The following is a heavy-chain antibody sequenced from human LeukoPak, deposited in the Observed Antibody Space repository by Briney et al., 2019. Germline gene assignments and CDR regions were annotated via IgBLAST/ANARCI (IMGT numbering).Heavy chain of an antibody. CDR1: GFTFSSYG. CDR3: AKGSGFSASSAQGG. V-gene: IGHV3-23*01. J-gene: IGHJ4*02. Sequence: GGSLRLSCAASGFTFSSYGMSWVRQAPGKGLEWVSAISGSGGSTYYADSVKGRFTISRDNSENTLYLQMNSLRAEDTAVYYCAKGSGFSASSAQGGWGQGTLVTVSS. CDR2: ISGSGGST. D-gene: IGHD3-22*01.